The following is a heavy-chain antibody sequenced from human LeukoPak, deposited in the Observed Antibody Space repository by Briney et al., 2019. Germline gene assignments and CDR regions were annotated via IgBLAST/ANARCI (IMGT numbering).Heavy chain of an antibody. CDR2: ISYDGSNK. D-gene: IGHD3-22*01. J-gene: IGHJ4*02. CDR1: GFTFSSYG. Sequence: PGGSLRLSCAASGFTFSSYGMHWVRQAPGKGLEWVAVISYDGSNKYYADSVKGRFTISRDNSKNTLYLQMNSLRAEDTAVYYCAKGVHDSRGSLDYWGQGTLVTVSS. CDR3: AKGVHDSRGSLDY. V-gene: IGHV3-30*18.